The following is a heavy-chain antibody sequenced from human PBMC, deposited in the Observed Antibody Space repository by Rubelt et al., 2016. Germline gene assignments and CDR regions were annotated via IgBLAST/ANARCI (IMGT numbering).Heavy chain of an antibody. CDR3: ASLKQLYYFDY. J-gene: IGHJ4*02. Sequence: QVQLQQWGAGLLKPSETLSLTCAVYGGSFNNYYWFWIRQPPGKGLEWIGYIYYSGSTYYNPSLKSRITISVDTSKNQFSLKLSSVTAADTAVYYCASLKQLYYFDYWGQGTLVTVSS. CDR2: IYYSGST. D-gene: IGHD5-18*01. CDR1: GGSFNNYY. V-gene: IGHV4-34*01.